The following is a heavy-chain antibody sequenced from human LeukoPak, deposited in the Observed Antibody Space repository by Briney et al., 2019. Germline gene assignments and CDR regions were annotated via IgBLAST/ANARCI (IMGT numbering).Heavy chain of an antibody. CDR3: AIRTSMTTVTPSGY. J-gene: IGHJ4*02. CDR1: GFTFSSHG. CDR2: ISSSSSYI. V-gene: IGHV3-21*01. D-gene: IGHD4-17*01. Sequence: PGGSLRLSCAASGFTFSSHGMHWVRQAPGKGLEWVSSISSSSSYIYYADSVKGRFTISRDNAKNSLYLQMNSLRAEDTAVYYCAIRTSMTTVTPSGYWGQGTLVTVSS.